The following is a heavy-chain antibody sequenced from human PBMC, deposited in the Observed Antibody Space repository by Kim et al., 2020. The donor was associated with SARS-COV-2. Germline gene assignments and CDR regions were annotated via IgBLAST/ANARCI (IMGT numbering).Heavy chain of an antibody. Sequence: ASVKVSCKASGYVFTSYGISWVRQAPGQGLEWMGWISAYNGDTLYPQNLKDRVTLTTDTSTSTAYLELRNLRSDDTAMYYCSRGPPLSYDSHPRDYWGQGTLVTVSS. CDR1: GYVFTSYG. CDR3: SRGPPLSYDSHPRDY. CDR2: ISAYNGDT. D-gene: IGHD3-22*01. J-gene: IGHJ4*02. V-gene: IGHV1-18*04.